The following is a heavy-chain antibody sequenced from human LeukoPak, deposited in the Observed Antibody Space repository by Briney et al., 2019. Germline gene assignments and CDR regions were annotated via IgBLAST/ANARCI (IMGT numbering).Heavy chain of an antibody. D-gene: IGHD2-15*01. V-gene: IGHV1-69*13. CDR2: IIPIFGTA. J-gene: IGHJ4*02. Sequence: SVKVSCKASGGTFSSYAISWVRQAPGQGLEWMGGIIPIFGTANYAQKFQGRVTITADESTSTAYMELSSLRSEDTAVYYCATAGGYCSGGSCYSWGYWGQGTLVTVSS. CDR1: GGTFSSYA. CDR3: ATAGGYCSGGSCYSWGY.